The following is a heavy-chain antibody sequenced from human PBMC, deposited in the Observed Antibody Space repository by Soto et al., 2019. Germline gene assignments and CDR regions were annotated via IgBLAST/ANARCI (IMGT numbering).Heavy chain of an antibody. CDR2: ISGSGGST. V-gene: IGHV3-23*01. CDR3: AKGLLWFGELSNPFDY. D-gene: IGHD3-10*01. Sequence: PGGSLRLSCAASGFTFSSYAMSWVRQAPGKGLEWVSAISGSGGSTYYADSVKGRFTLSRDNSENTLYLQMNSLRAEDTAVYYCAKGLLWFGELSNPFDYWGQGTLVTVSS. CDR1: GFTFSSYA. J-gene: IGHJ4*02.